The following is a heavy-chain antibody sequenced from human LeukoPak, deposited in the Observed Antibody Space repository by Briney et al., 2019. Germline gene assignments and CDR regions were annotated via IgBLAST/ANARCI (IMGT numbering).Heavy chain of an antibody. Sequence: GGSLRLSCAASGFTFNSYAMSWVRQAPGKGLEWVSTIYSGGGTYYADSVKGRFTISRDNSRNTLYLQMNSLRAEDTAVYYCARDRDYYDSSGYHYWGQGTLVTVSS. D-gene: IGHD3-22*01. CDR3: ARDRDYYDSSGYHY. J-gene: IGHJ4*02. CDR1: GFTFNSYA. V-gene: IGHV3-23*01. CDR2: IYSGGGT.